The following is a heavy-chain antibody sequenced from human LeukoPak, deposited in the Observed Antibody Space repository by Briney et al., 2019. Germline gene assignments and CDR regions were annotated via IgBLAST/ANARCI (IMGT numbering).Heavy chain of an antibody. J-gene: IGHJ5*02. CDR2: IYTSGST. CDR1: GVSISSYY. Sequence: SETLSLTCTVSGVSISSYYWSWIRQPAGKGLEWIGRIYTSGSTNYNPSLKSRVTMSVDTYENQLSLKLSSVTAADTAVYYCARDRITMVRGVIIINPANWFDPWGQGTLVTVSS. CDR3: ARDRITMVRGVIIINPANWFDP. D-gene: IGHD3-10*01. V-gene: IGHV4-4*07.